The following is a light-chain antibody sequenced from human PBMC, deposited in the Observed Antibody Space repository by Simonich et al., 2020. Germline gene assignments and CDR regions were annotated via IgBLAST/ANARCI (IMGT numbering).Light chain of an antibody. Sequence: SYELTQPSSVSVSPGQTARITCSGVVLAKKYARGFQQKPGQAPGLVIYKDSERPSGIPERFSGSSSGTTVTLTISGAQVEDEADYYCYSAADNNVVFGGGTKLTVL. CDR3: YSAADNNVV. J-gene: IGLJ2*01. CDR2: KDS. CDR1: VLAKKY. V-gene: IGLV3-27*01.